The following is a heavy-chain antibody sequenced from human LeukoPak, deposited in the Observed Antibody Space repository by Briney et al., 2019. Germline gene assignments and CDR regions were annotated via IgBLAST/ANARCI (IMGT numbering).Heavy chain of an antibody. Sequence: KTGGSLRLSCAASGFTFSLVWMSWVRQAPGKGLEWVGRIRSKPDDGTTDYAAPVKGRFTISRDDSKNTLYLQMNSPKTEDTAVYYCTTEGAVAGGAADLDYWGQGTLVTVSS. CDR2: IRSKPDDGTT. J-gene: IGHJ4*02. V-gene: IGHV3-15*01. CDR3: TTEGAVAGGAADLDY. D-gene: IGHD6-19*01. CDR1: GFTFSLVW.